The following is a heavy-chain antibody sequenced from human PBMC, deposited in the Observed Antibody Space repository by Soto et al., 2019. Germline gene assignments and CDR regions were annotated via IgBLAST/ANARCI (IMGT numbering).Heavy chain of an antibody. D-gene: IGHD6-19*01. CDR2: ISGSGGST. V-gene: IGHV3-23*01. CDR1: GFTFRTYA. CDR3: AKMGVAVAGVDAALDI. J-gene: IGHJ3*02. Sequence: PGGSLRLSCAASGFTFRTYAMGWLRQAPGKGLEWVSTISGSGGSTYYADSVKGRLTISRDNSKNTLHLQMNSLSAEGTAVYYCAKMGVAVAGVDAALDICGQGTEGTGS.